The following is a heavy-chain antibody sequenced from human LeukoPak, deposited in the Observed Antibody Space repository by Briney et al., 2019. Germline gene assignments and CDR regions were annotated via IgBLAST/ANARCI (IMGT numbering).Heavy chain of an antibody. V-gene: IGHV1-18*01. J-gene: IGHJ5*02. Sequence: GASVTVSCKASGYTFTSYGISWVRQAPGQGLEWMGWISAYNGNTKYAQKLQGRVTMTTDTSTSTAYMELRSLRSDDTAVYYCARDSHPYYDILTGYYSNWFDPWGQGTLVTVSS. CDR3: ARDSHPYYDILTGYYSNWFDP. CDR2: ISAYNGNT. CDR1: GYTFTSYG. D-gene: IGHD3-9*01.